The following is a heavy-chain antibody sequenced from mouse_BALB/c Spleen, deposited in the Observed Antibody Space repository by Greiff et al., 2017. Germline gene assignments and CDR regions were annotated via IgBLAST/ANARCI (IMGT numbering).Heavy chain of an antibody. CDR2: IWAGGST. D-gene: IGHD2-10*01. V-gene: IGHV2-9*02. CDR3: AREKTYYGNYDAMDY. CDR1: GFSLTSYG. Sequence: QVQLQQSGPGLVAPSQSLSITCTVSGFSLTSYGVHWVRQPPGKGLEWLGVIWAGGSTNYNSALMSRLSISKDNSKSQVFLKMNSLQTDDTAMYYCAREKTYYGNYDAMDYWGQGTSVTVSS. J-gene: IGHJ4*01.